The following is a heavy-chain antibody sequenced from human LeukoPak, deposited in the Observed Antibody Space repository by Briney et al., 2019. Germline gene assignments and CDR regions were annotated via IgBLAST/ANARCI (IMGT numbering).Heavy chain of an antibody. V-gene: IGHV3-23*01. Sequence: GGSLRLSCEASGFTFSRYAMSWVRQAPGKGVEWVSAISGRGGSTYYADSVKCRFTISRDNSKTTLYLQKNSLRAEDTAVYYCAKDRGIAVAGHWDYWGQGTLVTVSS. CDR1: GFTFSRYA. CDR3: AKDRGIAVAGHWDY. J-gene: IGHJ4*02. D-gene: IGHD6-19*01. CDR2: ISGRGGST.